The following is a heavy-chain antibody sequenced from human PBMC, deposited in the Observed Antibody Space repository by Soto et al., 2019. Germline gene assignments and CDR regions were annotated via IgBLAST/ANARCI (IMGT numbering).Heavy chain of an antibody. Sequence: ASVKVSCKAPGYTFTSYYMHWVRQAPGQGLEWMGIINPSGGSTSYAQKFQGRVTMTRDTSTSTVYMELSSLRSEDTAVYYCASLASNTVTLDYWGQGTLVTVSS. CDR3: ASLASNTVTLDY. D-gene: IGHD4-17*01. CDR2: INPSGGST. J-gene: IGHJ4*02. CDR1: GYTFTSYY. V-gene: IGHV1-46*01.